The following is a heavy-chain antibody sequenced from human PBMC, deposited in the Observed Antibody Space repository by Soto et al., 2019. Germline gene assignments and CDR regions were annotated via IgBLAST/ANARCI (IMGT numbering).Heavy chain of an antibody. CDR3: ARGSWYSGYDSEPRWFDP. D-gene: IGHD5-12*01. CDR2: IYYSGST. J-gene: IGHJ5*02. V-gene: IGHV4-31*03. Sequence: QVQLQESGPGLVKPSQTLSLTCTVSGGSISSGGYYWSWIRQHPGKGLEWSGYIYYSGSTYYNPSLKSRVTISVDTSKNQFSLNLSSVTAADTAVYYCARGSWYSGYDSEPRWFDPWGQGTLVTVSS. CDR1: GGSISSGGYY.